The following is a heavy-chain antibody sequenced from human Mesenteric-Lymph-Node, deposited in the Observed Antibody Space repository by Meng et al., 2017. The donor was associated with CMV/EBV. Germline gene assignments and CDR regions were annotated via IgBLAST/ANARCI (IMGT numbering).Heavy chain of an antibody. CDR1: GVPLTRGGYY. D-gene: IGHD3-10*01. Sequence: CIASGVPLTRGGYYWSWIRQHPGEGLGWIGYIYHSGSTYANPSLKGRVIMSVDMSKNQFSLTLSSVTAADTAVYYCARGSSRLGEDYWGQGTLVTVSS. J-gene: IGHJ4*02. CDR3: ARGSSRLGEDY. V-gene: IGHV4-31*03. CDR2: IYHSGST.